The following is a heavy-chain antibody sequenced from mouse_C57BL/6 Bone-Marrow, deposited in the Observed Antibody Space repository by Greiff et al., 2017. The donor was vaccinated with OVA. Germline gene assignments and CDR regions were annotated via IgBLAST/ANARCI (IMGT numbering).Heavy chain of an antibody. Sequence: VQLQQSGAELVRPGASVKLSCTASGFNIKDDYMHWVKQRPEQGLEWIGWIDPENGDTEYASKFQGKATITADTSSNTAYLQLSSLTSEDTAVYYCTTDYEDWYFDVWGTGTTVTVSS. J-gene: IGHJ1*03. CDR3: TTDYEDWYFDV. CDR2: IDPENGDT. D-gene: IGHD1-1*01. V-gene: IGHV14-4*01. CDR1: GFNIKDDY.